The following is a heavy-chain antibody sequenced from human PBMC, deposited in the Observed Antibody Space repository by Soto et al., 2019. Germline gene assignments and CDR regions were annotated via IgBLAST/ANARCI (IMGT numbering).Heavy chain of an antibody. V-gene: IGHV1-69*02. CDR1: GGTFSSYT. Sequence: SVKVSCKASGGTFSSYTISWVRQAPGQGLEWMGRIIPILGIANYAQKFQGRVTITADKSTSTAYMELSSLRSEDTAVYYCARNEVPAATSELDYWGQGTLVTVSS. CDR3: ARNEVPAATSELDY. J-gene: IGHJ4*02. CDR2: IIPILGIA. D-gene: IGHD2-2*01.